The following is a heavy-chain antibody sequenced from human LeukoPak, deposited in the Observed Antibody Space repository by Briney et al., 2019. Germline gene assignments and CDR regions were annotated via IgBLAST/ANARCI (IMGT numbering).Heavy chain of an antibody. V-gene: IGHV4-34*01. D-gene: IGHD3-22*01. CDR2: INHSGST. CDR1: GGSFSGYY. CDR3: ARAVSYYYDSSGYPQHTFSAFDY. Sequence: SETLSLTCAVYGGSFSGYYWSWIRQPPGKGLEWIGEINHSGSTNYNPSLKSRVTISVDTSKNQFSLKLSSVTAADTAVYYCARAVSYYYDSSGYPQHTFSAFDYWGQGTLVTVSS. J-gene: IGHJ4*02.